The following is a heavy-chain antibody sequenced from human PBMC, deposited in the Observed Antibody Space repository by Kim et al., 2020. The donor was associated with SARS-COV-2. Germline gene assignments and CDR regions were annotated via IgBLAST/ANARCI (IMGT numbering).Heavy chain of an antibody. V-gene: IGHV4-39*01. J-gene: IGHJ4*02. CDR3: ASPEDYYDSSGYYS. Sequence: NPSLRSRVPISVDTSKNQFSLKLSSVTAADTAVYYCASPEDYYDSSGYYSWGQGTLVTVSS. D-gene: IGHD3-22*01.